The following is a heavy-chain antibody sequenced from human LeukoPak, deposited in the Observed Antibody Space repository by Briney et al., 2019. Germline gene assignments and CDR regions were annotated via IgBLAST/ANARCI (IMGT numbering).Heavy chain of an antibody. CDR1: GGSFRSPA. CDR3: ARIRRWEPWNLDY. D-gene: IGHD1-26*01. V-gene: IGHV1-69*04. J-gene: IGHJ4*02. CDR2: IIPTLGMV. Sequence: EASVKVSCKTSGGSFRSPAISWVRQAPGQGLEWIGRIIPTLGMVHHAQKFQGRVTITADKSTSTAYMELSSLRSDDTAVYYCARIRRWEPWNLDYWGQGTLVTVSS.